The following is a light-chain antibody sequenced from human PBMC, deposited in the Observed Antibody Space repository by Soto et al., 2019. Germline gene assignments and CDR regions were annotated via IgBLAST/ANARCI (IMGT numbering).Light chain of an antibody. V-gene: IGKV3-20*01. CDR3: QQYGRSPST. CDR2: GAS. CDR1: QSVSSSY. Sequence: EIVLTQSPGTLSLSPGERATLSCRASQSVSSSYLAWYQQKPGQAPRLLIYGASSRATGIPDRFSGSGSGTDFTLTISRLEPEAFAVYYCQQYGRSPSTFGQVNKLEIK. J-gene: IGKJ1*01.